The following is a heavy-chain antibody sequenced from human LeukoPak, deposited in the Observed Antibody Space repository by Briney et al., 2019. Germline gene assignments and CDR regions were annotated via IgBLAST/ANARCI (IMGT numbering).Heavy chain of an antibody. D-gene: IGHD3-3*01. V-gene: IGHV1-18*01. Sequence: WASVKVSCKASGYTFTSYGISWVRQAPGQGLEWMGWISAYNGNTNYAQKLQGRVTMTTDTSTSTAYMELRSLRSDDTAVYYCARGAQDYDFWSGYSSYFDYWGQGTLVTVSS. J-gene: IGHJ4*02. CDR2: ISAYNGNT. CDR3: ARGAQDYDFWSGYSSYFDY. CDR1: GYTFTSYG.